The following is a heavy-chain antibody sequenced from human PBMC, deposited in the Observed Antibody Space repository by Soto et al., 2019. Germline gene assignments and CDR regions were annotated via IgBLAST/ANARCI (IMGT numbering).Heavy chain of an antibody. V-gene: IGHV3-30*18. D-gene: IGHD2-15*01. J-gene: IGHJ6*03. CDR1: GFTFSSCG. CDR3: AKDAGYCSGGSCPYYYYYMDV. Sequence: GGSLRLSCAASGFTFSSCGMHWVRQAPGKGLEWVAVISYDGSNKYYADSVKGRFTISRDNSKNTLYLQMNSLRAEDTAVYYCAKDAGYCSGGSCPYYYYYMDVWGKGTTVTVSS. CDR2: ISYDGSNK.